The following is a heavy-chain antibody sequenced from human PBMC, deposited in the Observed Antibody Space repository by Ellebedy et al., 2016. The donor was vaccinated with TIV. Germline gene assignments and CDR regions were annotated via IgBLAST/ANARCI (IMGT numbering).Heavy chain of an antibody. CDR1: RFSLSTDA. J-gene: IGHJ2*01. D-gene: IGHD3-10*01. CDR2: ISGSGRNT. CDR3: AKDPYYGSGYFDL. Sequence: GGSLRLSXGGPRFSLSTDAMNWVRQTPGKGLEWVSLISGSGRNTYYEDSVKGRFTISRDNSNNSLYLQMNNLRAEDTAIYYCAKDPYYGSGYFDLWGRGSLVTVSS. V-gene: IGHV3-23*01.